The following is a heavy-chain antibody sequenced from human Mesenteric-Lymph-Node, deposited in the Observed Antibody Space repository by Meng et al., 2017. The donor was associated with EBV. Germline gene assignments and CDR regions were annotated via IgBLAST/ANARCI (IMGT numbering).Heavy chain of an antibody. V-gene: IGHV4-34*01. CDR3: ARGGVLSYYALDY. Sequence: QGQAPRRGPGLFAPSETLSRTFAVDCRSCSYCYWIWNRQPTGQGLEWIMEINHSRNNNSSPSLKSRVTISVDTSQFPFSLKLGSVTATDTALYASARGGVLSYYALDYWGQGTLVTVSS. CDR1: CRSCSYCY. D-gene: IGHD1-26*01. CDR2: INHSRNN. J-gene: IGHJ4*02.